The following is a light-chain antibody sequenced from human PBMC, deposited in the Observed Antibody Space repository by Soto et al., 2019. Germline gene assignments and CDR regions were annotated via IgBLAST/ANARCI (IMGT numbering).Light chain of an antibody. CDR3: QQGNNWPIFT. V-gene: IGKV1-39*01. CDR2: GAS. Sequence: DIQMTHSPSSLSASVGDRVTITCRASQSISSHLNWYQQKAGKAPKLLISGASSLESGVPSRFSGSGSGTDFTLTISSLEPEDFAVYYCQQGNNWPIFTFGPGTKVDIK. J-gene: IGKJ3*01. CDR1: QSISSH.